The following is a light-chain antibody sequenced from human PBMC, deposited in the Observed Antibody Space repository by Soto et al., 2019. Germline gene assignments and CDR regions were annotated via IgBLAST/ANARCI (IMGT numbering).Light chain of an antibody. CDR1: QSLLHSNGYNY. V-gene: IGKV2-28*01. CDR3: MQALQTSFT. J-gene: IGKJ3*01. CDR2: LGS. Sequence: DIVMTQSPLSLPVTPGEPASISCRSSQSLLHSNGYNYLDWYLQKPGQSPQLLIYLGSNRASGVTDRFSGSGSGTDFTLKISGVEAEDVGVYYCMQALQTSFTFGPGTKVDIK.